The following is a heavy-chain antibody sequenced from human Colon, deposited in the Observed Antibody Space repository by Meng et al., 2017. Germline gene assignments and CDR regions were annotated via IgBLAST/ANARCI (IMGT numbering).Heavy chain of an antibody. CDR1: GGSISSSKW. D-gene: IGHD3-22*01. CDR3: ARVPSYDYVSHGYYLRYFDL. V-gene: IGHV4-4*02. CDR2: IYHSGST. J-gene: IGHJ2*01. Sequence: GSLRLSCAASGGSISSSKWWSWVRQPPGKGLEWIGDIYHSGSTNYNPSSKSRVTISVDKSKNRVSLKRSSVTAADTAVYYCARVPSYDYVSHGYYLRYFDLWGRGTLVTVSS.